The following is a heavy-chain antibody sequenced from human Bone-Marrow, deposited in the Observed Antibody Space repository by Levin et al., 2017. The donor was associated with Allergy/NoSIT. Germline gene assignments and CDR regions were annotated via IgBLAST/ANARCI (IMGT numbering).Heavy chain of an antibody. CDR3: AREDIVDSMFDA. D-gene: IGHD5-12*01. V-gene: IGHV5-10-1*01. Sequence: GESLKISCTGSGYSFTTFWITWVRQMPGKGLEWMGRIGPTDSHINYSPSFQGHVTISADRSISTAYLQWSSLKASDTAMYYCAREDIVDSMFDAWGQGTLVTVSS. CDR1: GYSFTTFW. J-gene: IGHJ5*02. CDR2: IGPTDSHI.